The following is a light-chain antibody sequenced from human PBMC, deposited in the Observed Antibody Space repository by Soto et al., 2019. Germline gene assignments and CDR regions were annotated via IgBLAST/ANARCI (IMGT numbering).Light chain of an antibody. Sequence: QSVLTQPPSASGTPGQRVTISCSGGSSNIGSNTVNWYQQLPGTAPKLLIYSNNQRPSGVPDRFSGSKSGTSASLAISGLQSEDEADYYCAAWDDSLNGFYVFGTGTKVPVL. CDR1: SSNIGSNT. CDR2: SNN. J-gene: IGLJ1*01. V-gene: IGLV1-44*01. CDR3: AAWDDSLNGFYV.